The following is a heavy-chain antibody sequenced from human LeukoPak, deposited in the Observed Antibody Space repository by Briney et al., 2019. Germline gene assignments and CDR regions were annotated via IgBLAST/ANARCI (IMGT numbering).Heavy chain of an antibody. CDR1: GFTFSSYG. V-gene: IGHV3-30*02. D-gene: IGHD2-8*01. Sequence: GGSLRLSCAASGFTFSSYGMHWVRQAPGKGLEWVAFIRYDGSNKYYADSVKGRFTISRDNSKNTLYLQMNSLRAEDTAVYYCARETVPNLMVYAMPDYWGQGTLVTVSS. CDR3: ARETVPNLMVYAMPDY. CDR2: IRYDGSNK. J-gene: IGHJ4*02.